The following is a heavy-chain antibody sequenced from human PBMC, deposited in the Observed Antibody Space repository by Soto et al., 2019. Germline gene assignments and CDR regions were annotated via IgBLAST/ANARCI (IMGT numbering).Heavy chain of an antibody. CDR3: ARVSGSYYYGMDV. CDR2: IYHSGST. V-gene: IGHV4-4*02. Sequence: HVQLQESGPGLVKPSGTLSLTCAVSGGSISSSYWWSWVRQPPGKGLEWIGEIYHSGSTNYNTSLKSRVTISVDKSKNQFSLKVTSVTAADTAVYYCARVSGSYYYGMDVWGQGTTVTVSS. J-gene: IGHJ6*02. CDR1: GGSISSSYW.